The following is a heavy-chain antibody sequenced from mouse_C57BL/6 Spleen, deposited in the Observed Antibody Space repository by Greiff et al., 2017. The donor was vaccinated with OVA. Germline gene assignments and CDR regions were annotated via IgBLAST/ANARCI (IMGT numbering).Heavy chain of an antibody. J-gene: IGHJ2*01. CDR1: GYSFTGYY. CDR2: INPSTGGT. V-gene: IGHV1-43*01. Sequence: EVKLQESGPELVKPGASVKISCKASGYSFTGYYMHWVKQSSEKSLEWIGEINPSTGGTSYNQKFKGKATLTVDKSSSTAYMQLKSLTSEDSAVYYCARTPSSYGSIYFDYWGQGTTLTVSS. D-gene: IGHD1-1*01. CDR3: ARTPSSYGSIYFDY.